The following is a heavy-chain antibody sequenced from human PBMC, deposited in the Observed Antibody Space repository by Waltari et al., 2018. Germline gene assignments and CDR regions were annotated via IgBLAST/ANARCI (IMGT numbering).Heavy chain of an antibody. CDR2: ISYNERNI. V-gene: IGHV3-30*04. D-gene: IGHD3-22*01. Sequence: QVHLVESGGGVVQPGRSLRLSCAASEFTFSSYAMHWVRQAPGKGLEWVAVISYNERNIYYVDSVKGRFIISRDNSNKMLYLQMNNLRTEDTAVYYCARDYCDRTNSHGMDVWGQGTTVIVSS. CDR1: EFTFSSYA. CDR3: ARDYCDRTNSHGMDV. J-gene: IGHJ6*02.